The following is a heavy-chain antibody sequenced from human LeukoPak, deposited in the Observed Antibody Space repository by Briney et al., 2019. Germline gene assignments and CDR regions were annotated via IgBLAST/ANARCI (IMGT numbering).Heavy chain of an antibody. CDR1: GFTVSSNY. Sequence: PGGSLRLSCAASGFTVSSNYMTWVRQAPGKGLEWVSSISSSSSYIYYPDSVKGRFTISRDNAKNSLYLQMNSLRAEDTAVYYCAREGSYSSSPTSHFDYWGQGTLVTVSS. CDR3: AREGSYSSSPTSHFDY. D-gene: IGHD6-6*01. J-gene: IGHJ4*02. V-gene: IGHV3-21*01. CDR2: ISSSSSYI.